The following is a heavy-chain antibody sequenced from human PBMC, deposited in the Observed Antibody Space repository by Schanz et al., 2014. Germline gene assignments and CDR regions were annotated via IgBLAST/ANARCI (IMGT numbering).Heavy chain of an antibody. J-gene: IGHJ4*02. CDR1: GFTFSSYG. V-gene: IGHV3-33*06. CDR3: AKRNHDMQSLPLDY. D-gene: IGHD3-9*01. CDR2: IWYDGSNK. Sequence: QVQLVESGGGVVQPGRSLRLSCAASGFTFSSYGMHWVRQAPGKGLEWVAIIWYDGSNKYYADSVKGRFTISRDNSKNTLYLQMNSLRAEDTAVYYCAKRNHDMQSLPLDYWGQGTLVIVSS.